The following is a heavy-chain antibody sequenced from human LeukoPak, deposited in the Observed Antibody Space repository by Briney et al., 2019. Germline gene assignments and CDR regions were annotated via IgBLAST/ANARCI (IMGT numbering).Heavy chain of an antibody. CDR2: ISYSGST. Sequence: SDTLSLTCTVSGGSISSYYWSWIRQPPGKGLDWIGYISYSGSTNYNPSLKSRVTFSVDTSKNQFSLKLSSVTAADTAVYYCARSIIVGTSYYFDYWGQGALVTVSS. J-gene: IGHJ4*02. V-gene: IGHV4-59*08. CDR3: ARSIIVGTSYYFDY. D-gene: IGHD1-26*01. CDR1: GGSISSYY.